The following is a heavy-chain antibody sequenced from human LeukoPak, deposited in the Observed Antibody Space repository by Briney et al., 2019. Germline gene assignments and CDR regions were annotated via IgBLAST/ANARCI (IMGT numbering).Heavy chain of an antibody. CDR1: GFTFSSYE. J-gene: IGHJ4*02. Sequence: GGSLRLSCAAPGFTFSSYEMNWVRQAPGKGLEWVSYINSAGSTIYYADSVKGRFTISRDNAKNSLYLQMNSLRAEDTAVYYCARGQYYDILTGYYGPPFDYWGQGTLITVSS. V-gene: IGHV3-48*03. CDR3: ARGQYYDILTGYYGPPFDY. CDR2: INSAGSTI. D-gene: IGHD3-9*01.